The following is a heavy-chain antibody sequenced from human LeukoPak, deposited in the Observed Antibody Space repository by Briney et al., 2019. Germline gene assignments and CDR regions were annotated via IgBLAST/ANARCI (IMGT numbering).Heavy chain of an antibody. CDR1: GYTFTSYA. J-gene: IGHJ5*02. CDR2: INAGNGNT. D-gene: IGHD3-9*01. Sequence: ASVKVSCKASGYTFTSYAMHLVRQAPGQRLQWMGWINAGNGNTKYSEKFQGRVTITRDTSASTAYMELSSLRSEDTAVYYCARDGVRYDILTGPHNWFDPWGQGTLVTVSS. CDR3: ARDGVRYDILTGPHNWFDP. V-gene: IGHV1-3*01.